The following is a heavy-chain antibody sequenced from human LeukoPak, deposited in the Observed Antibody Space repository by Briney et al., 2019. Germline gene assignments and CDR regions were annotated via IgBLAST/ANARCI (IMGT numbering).Heavy chain of an antibody. CDR1: GFTFSSYS. V-gene: IGHV3-33*01. J-gene: IGHJ4*02. D-gene: IGHD3-3*01. Sequence: PGGTLRLSCAASGFTFSSYSMHGVRQAPGKGLEWGAVIWYDGSNKYYADSVKGRFTISRDNSKNTLYLQMNSMRAEDTAVYYCARDQVHYDFWSGYYYYFDYWGQRTLVTVSS. CDR2: IWYDGSNK. CDR3: ARDQVHYDFWSGYYYYFDY.